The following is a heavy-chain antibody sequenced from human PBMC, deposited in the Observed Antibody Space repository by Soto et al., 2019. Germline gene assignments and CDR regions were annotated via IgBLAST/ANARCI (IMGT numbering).Heavy chain of an antibody. V-gene: IGHV4-31*03. Sequence: QVQLQESGPGLVKPSQTLSLTCSVSGVSINSGGYYWSWIRHHPGKGLEWIGYIYYTGHTFYNASLKSRVAMSLDTSKNQFSLKLSSVTAADTAVYYYERESQLERDELDIWGQGTMVTVSS. D-gene: IGHD1-1*01. CDR3: ERESQLERDELDI. CDR1: GVSINSGGYY. CDR2: IYYTGHT. J-gene: IGHJ3*02.